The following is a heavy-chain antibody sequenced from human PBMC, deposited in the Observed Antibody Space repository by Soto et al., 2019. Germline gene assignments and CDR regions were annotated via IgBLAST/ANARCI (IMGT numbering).Heavy chain of an antibody. CDR3: ARKAAYMDV. CDR2: IYYSGST. V-gene: IGHV4-59*01. J-gene: IGHJ6*03. CDR1: GGSISSYY. Sequence: SETLSLTCTVSGGSISSYYWSWIRQPPGKGLEWIGYIYYSGSTNYNPPLKSRVTISVDTSKNQFSLKLSSVTAADTAVYYCARKAAYMDVWGKGTTVTVSS.